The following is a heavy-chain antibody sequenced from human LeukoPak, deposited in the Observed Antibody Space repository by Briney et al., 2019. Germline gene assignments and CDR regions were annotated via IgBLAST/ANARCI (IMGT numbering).Heavy chain of an antibody. J-gene: IGHJ5*02. CDR3: ARRCSGGSCYLNWFDP. V-gene: IGHV1-69*13. D-gene: IGHD2-15*01. Sequence: SVKVSCKASGGTFSSYAISWVRQAPGQGLEWMGGISPILGTANYAQKFQGRVTITADESTSTAYMELSSLRSEDTAVYYCARRCSGGSCYLNWFDPWGQRTLVTVSS. CDR1: GGTFSSYA. CDR2: ISPILGTA.